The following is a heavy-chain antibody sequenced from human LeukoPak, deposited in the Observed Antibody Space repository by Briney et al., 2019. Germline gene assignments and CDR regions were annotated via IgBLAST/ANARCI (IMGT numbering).Heavy chain of an antibody. CDR3: TRMGDDFWSGYSIGEGDC. Sequence: PGGSLRLSCAASGFTFSSHWMHWVRQAPGKGLVWVSRINSAGSSTNYADSVKGRFTISRDNAKNTLYLHMNSLRAEDTAVYYCTRMGDDFWSGYSIGEGDCWGQGTLVTVSS. V-gene: IGHV3-74*01. CDR2: INSAGSST. J-gene: IGHJ4*02. D-gene: IGHD3-3*01. CDR1: GFTFSSHW.